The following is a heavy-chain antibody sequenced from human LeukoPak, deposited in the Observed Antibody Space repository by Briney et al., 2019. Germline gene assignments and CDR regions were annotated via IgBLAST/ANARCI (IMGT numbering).Heavy chain of an antibody. Sequence: QPGGSLRLSCAASGFTFGSYWMSWVRQAPGKRLEWVATIKEDGSDKYYVDSVKGRFTISRDNVKNSVYLQMNSLRAEDTAVYYFAREKNLGTWGQGTLVTVSS. D-gene: IGHD1-14*01. V-gene: IGHV3-7*05. J-gene: IGHJ4*02. CDR1: GFTFGSYW. CDR2: IKEDGSDK. CDR3: AREKNLGT.